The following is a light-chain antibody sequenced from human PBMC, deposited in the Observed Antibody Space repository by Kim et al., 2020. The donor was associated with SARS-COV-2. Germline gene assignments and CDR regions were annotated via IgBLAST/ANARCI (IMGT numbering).Light chain of an antibody. Sequence: DIQMTQSPSSLSVSVGDRVTITCRASQGITNSLAWYQLKPGKVPQLLIYAASALQSGVPSRFSGSGSGTDFTLTISSLQPEDVATYYCQIYNSAHWTFGQGTKVDIK. J-gene: IGKJ1*01. CDR2: AAS. V-gene: IGKV1-27*01. CDR1: QGITNS. CDR3: QIYNSAHWT.